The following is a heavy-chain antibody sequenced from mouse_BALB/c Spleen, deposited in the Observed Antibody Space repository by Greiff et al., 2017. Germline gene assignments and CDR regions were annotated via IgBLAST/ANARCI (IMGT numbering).Heavy chain of an antibody. CDR3: AYGNYAMDY. CDR1: GFNIKDTY. V-gene: IGHV14-3*02. J-gene: IGHJ4*01. Sequence: EVMLVESGAELVKPGASVKLSCTASGFNIKDTYMHWVKQRPEQGLEWIGRIDPANGNTKYDPKFQGKATITADTSSNTAYLQLSSLTSEDTAVYYCAYGNYAMDYWGQGTSVTVSS. CDR2: IDPANGNT. D-gene: IGHD2-1*01.